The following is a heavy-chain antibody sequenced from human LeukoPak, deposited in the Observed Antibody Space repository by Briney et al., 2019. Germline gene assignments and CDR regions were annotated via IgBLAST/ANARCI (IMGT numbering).Heavy chain of an antibody. CDR1: GGSISSYY. CDR2: IYYSGST. D-gene: IGHD3-10*01. V-gene: IGHV4-59*01. Sequence: SETLSLTCTVSGGSISSYYWSWIRQPPGKGLEWIGYIYYSGSTNYNPSLKSRVTISVDTSNNQFSLKLSSATAADTAVYYCARDTPYYSDPYWYFDLWGRGTLVTVSS. J-gene: IGHJ2*01. CDR3: ARDTPYYSDPYWYFDL.